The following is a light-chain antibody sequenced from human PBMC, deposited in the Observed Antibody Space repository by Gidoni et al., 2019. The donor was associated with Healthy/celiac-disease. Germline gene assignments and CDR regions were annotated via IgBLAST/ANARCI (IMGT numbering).Light chain of an antibody. CDR1: QSVSSH. Sequence: EIVLTQSPATLSLSHGERATLSCRASQSVSSHLAWYQQKPGQAPRLLIYDASNRATGIPARFSGSGSGTDFTLTISSLEPEDFAVYYCQQRSNWPTLTFGGGTKVEIK. J-gene: IGKJ4*01. CDR2: DAS. CDR3: QQRSNWPTLT. V-gene: IGKV3-11*01.